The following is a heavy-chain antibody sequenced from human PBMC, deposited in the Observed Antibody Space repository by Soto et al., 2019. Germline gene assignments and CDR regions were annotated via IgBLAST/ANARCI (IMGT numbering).Heavy chain of an antibody. CDR2: IYWNDDK. J-gene: IGHJ4*02. V-gene: IGHV2-5*01. D-gene: IGHD3-16*01. CDR1: GFSLRTTGVG. Sequence: QITLKESGPTLMEPTQTLTLTCTYCGFSLRTTGVGVGWIRQPPGKALEWLGIIYWNDDKRYSPSLKNRFTLTSDISKSQVVLTMTNMDPVDTATYYCAHTWGLPFDYWGQGTLVIVSS. CDR3: AHTWGLPFDY.